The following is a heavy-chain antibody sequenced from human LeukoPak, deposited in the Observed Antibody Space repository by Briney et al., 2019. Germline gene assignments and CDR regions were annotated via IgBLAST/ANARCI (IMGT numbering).Heavy chain of an antibody. V-gene: IGHV4-34*01. CDR1: GGSFSGYY. D-gene: IGHD6-19*01. Sequence: SETLSLTCVVYGGSFSGYYWSWIRQPPGKGLEWIGEINHSGSTNYNPSLKSRVTISVDTSKNQFSLKLSSVTAADTAVYYCARWAYSSGWTSFDYWGQGTLVTVSS. CDR2: INHSGST. CDR3: ARWAYSSGWTSFDY. J-gene: IGHJ4*02.